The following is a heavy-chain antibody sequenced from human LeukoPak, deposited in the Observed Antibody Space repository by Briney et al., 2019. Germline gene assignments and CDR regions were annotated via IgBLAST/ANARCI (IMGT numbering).Heavy chain of an antibody. CDR1: GYTFTDFY. J-gene: IGHJ5*02. V-gene: IGHV1-2*02. D-gene: IGHD3-10*01. CDR3: ARDRGNWFDP. Sequence: ASVKVSCKASGYTFTDFYMHWVRQAPGQGLEWMGWINPNSGGTYYAQKFQGRVTMTRDTSISTAYMELSRLRSDDTAVYYCARDRGNWFDPWAREPWSPSPQ. CDR2: INPNSGGT.